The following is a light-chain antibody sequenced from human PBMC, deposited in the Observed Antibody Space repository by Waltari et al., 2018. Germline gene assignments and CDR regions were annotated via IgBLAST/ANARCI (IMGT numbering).Light chain of an antibody. CDR2: GAS. Sequence: EIVLTQSPDTLSLSPGERVTLSCRASQTITSSYFAWYQQKPGQAPRLLIYGASSRATGISDRFSGSGSGTDFTLTISRLEPEDVAVYYCQQYGASPHSFGPGSKVHV. J-gene: IGKJ3*01. V-gene: IGKV3-20*01. CDR3: QQYGASPHS. CDR1: QTITSSY.